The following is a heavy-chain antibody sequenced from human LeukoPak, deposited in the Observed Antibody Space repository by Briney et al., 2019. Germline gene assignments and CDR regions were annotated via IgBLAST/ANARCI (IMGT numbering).Heavy chain of an antibody. Sequence: PSETLSLTCTVSGGSISSYYWSWIRQPAGKGLEWIGSIYTSGSTNYNPSLKSRVTMSVDTSKNQFSLKLSSVTAADTAVYYCARDQGDYGSGSYYNPLDYWGQGTLVTVSS. D-gene: IGHD3-10*01. CDR3: ARDQGDYGSGSYYNPLDY. J-gene: IGHJ4*02. V-gene: IGHV4-4*07. CDR2: IYTSGST. CDR1: GGSISSYY.